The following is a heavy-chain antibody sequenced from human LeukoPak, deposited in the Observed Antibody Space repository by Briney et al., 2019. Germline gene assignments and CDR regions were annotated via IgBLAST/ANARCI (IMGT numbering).Heavy chain of an antibody. Sequence: PGGSLRLSCAASGFTFSSYSMNWVRQAPGKGLEWVSSISSSSSYIYYADSVKGRFTISRDNAKNSLYLQMNSLRAEDTAVYYCWAQQLTIGVRDYWGQGALVTVSS. V-gene: IGHV3-21*01. CDR3: WAQQLTIGVRDY. CDR2: ISSSSSYI. CDR1: GFTFSSYS. D-gene: IGHD6-13*01. J-gene: IGHJ4*02.